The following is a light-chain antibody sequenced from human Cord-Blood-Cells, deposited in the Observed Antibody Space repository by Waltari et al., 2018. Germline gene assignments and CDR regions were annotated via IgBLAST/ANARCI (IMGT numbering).Light chain of an antibody. CDR1: SRDVGGYNH. J-gene: IGLJ3*02. CDR3: CSYAGSYTWV. V-gene: IGLV2-11*01. Sequence: QSALTQPRSVSGSPGQSVTLSCTGTSRDVGGYNHVSWYQQHPGKAPKLMIYDVSKRPSGVPDRFSGSKSGNTASLTISGLQAEDEADYYCCSYAGSYTWVFGGGTKLTVL. CDR2: DVS.